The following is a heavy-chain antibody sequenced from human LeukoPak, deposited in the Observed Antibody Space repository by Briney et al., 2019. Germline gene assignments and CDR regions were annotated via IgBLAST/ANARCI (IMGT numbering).Heavy chain of an antibody. Sequence: GGSLRLSCAASGFTFSSYAMHWVRQAPGKGLEWVAVISYDGSNKYYADSVKGRFTISRDNSKNTLYLQMNSLRAEDTAVYYCAREGVYDSGYYGMDVWGQGTTVTVSS. CDR3: AREGVYDSGYYGMDV. CDR1: GFTFSSYA. D-gene: IGHD5/OR15-5a*01. J-gene: IGHJ6*02. V-gene: IGHV3-30*04. CDR2: ISYDGSNK.